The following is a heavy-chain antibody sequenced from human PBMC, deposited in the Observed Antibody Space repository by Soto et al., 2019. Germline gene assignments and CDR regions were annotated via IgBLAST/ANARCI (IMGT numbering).Heavy chain of an antibody. V-gene: IGHV1-58*02. CDR1: GFTFTSSA. D-gene: IGHD3-10*01. J-gene: IGHJ4*02. CDR2: IVVGSGNT. Sequence: SVKVSWKASGFTFTSSAMQWVRQARGQRLEWIGWIVVGSGNTNYAQKFQERVTITRDMSTSTAYMELSSLRSEDTAVYYCAADPYGSGSYSLWGQGTLVTVSS. CDR3: AADPYGSGSYSL.